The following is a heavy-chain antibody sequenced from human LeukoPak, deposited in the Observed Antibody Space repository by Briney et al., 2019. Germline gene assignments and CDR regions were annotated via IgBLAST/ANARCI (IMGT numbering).Heavy chain of an antibody. D-gene: IGHD3-9*01. CDR1: GYTLTELS. J-gene: IGHJ3*02. V-gene: IGHV1-24*01. CDR2: FDPEDGET. Sequence: GASVTVSCKVSGYTLTELSMHWVRQAPGKGLEWMGGFDPEDGETIYAQKFQGRVTMTEDTSTDTAYMELSSLRSEDTAVYYCATGGRLRYFDWLDAFDIWGQGTMVTVTS. CDR3: ATGGRLRYFDWLDAFDI.